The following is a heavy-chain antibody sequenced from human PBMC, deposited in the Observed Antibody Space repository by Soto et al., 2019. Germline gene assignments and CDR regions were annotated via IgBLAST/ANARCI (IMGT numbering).Heavy chain of an antibody. J-gene: IGHJ5*02. D-gene: IGHD6-13*01. V-gene: IGHV5-51*01. CDR1: GYSFTSYW. Sequence: ESLKISCKGSGYSFTSYWIGWVRQMPGKGLEWMGIIYPGDSDTRYSPSFQGQVTISADKSISTAYLQWSSLKASDTAMYYCARQGIEAPDPTNWFDPWGQGTLVTVSS. CDR2: IYPGDSDT. CDR3: ARQGIEAPDPTNWFDP.